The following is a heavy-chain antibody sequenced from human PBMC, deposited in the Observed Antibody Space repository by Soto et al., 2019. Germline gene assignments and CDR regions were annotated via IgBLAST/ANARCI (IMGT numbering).Heavy chain of an antibody. D-gene: IGHD3-22*01. J-gene: IGHJ4*02. Sequence: PGGSLRLSCTASGFNFRIYTMNWVRQAPGKGPEWVASISQTGDYIVYADSVKGRFTISRDNAKNSLYLQMSSLRAEDTAVYYCAKVLYYYDSSGYYYFDYWGPGTLVTVYS. CDR3: AKVLYYYDSSGYYYFDY. CDR1: GFNFRIYT. CDR2: ISQTGDYI. V-gene: IGHV3-21*04.